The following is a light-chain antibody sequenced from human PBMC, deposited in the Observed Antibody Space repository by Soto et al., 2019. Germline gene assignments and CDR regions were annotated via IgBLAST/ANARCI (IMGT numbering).Light chain of an antibody. CDR2: DVN. V-gene: IGLV2-14*01. CDR3: NSYTSSTTVV. Sequence: QSVLTQPASVSGSPGQSITISCTGTSSDVGAYAYVSWYQQHPGKAPKLMIYDVNNRPSGISNRFSGSKSGDTASLTISGLQAEDEADYYCNSYTSSTTVVFGGGTKLTVL. CDR1: SSDVGAYAY. J-gene: IGLJ2*01.